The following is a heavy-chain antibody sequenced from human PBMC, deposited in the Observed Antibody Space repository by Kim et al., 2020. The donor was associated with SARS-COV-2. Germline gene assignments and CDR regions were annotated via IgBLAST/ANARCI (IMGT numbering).Heavy chain of an antibody. J-gene: IGHJ4*02. Sequence: SQTLSLTCAISGDSVSSNSAAWNWIRQSPSRGLEWLGRTYYRSKWYNDYAVSVKSRITINPDTSKNQFSLQLNSVTPEDTAVYYCARTLRNPLGQQLATEKPYYFDYWGQGTLVTVSS. D-gene: IGHD6-13*01. CDR3: ARTLRNPLGQQLATEKPYYFDY. CDR1: GDSVSSNSAA. V-gene: IGHV6-1*01. CDR2: TYYRSKWYN.